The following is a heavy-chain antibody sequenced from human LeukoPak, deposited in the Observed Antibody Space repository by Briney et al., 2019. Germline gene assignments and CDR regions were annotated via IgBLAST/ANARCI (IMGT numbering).Heavy chain of an antibody. V-gene: IGHV4-31*03. D-gene: IGHD5-18*01. J-gene: IGHJ4*02. CDR1: GGSISSGGYY. CDR2: IYYSGST. CDR3: ARGVAELYSYGSTAFTFDY. Sequence: PSQTLSLTCTVSGGSISSGGYYWSWIRQHPGKGLEWIGYIYYSGSTYYNPSLKSRVTISVDTSKNQFSLKLSSVTAADTAVYYCARGVAELYSYGSTAFTFDYWGQGTLVTVSS.